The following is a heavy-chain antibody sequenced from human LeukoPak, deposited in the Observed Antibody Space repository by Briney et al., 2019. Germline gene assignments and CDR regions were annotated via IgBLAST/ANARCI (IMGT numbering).Heavy chain of an antibody. D-gene: IGHD3-22*01. Sequence: PGGSLRLSCAASGYTFSDYYMSWIRQAPGKGLEWVSYISNSGSAIYYADSVKGRFTISRDNAKNSLYLQMNSLRAEDTAVYYCARQVPFYYDSGGPFASWGQGTLVIVSS. V-gene: IGHV3-11*04. J-gene: IGHJ4*02. CDR1: GYTFSDYY. CDR3: ARQVPFYYDSGGPFAS. CDR2: ISNSGSAI.